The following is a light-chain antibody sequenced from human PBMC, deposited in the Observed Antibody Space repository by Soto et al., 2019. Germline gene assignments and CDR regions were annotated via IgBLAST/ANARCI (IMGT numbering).Light chain of an antibody. Sequence: EIVMTPSPATLSVSPGDRATLSCRASQSVSSNLAWYQQKPGQAPRLLIYGASTRATGIPARFSGSGSGTEFTLTISSLQSEDFAVYYCPQYNNWPTWTFGQGTKVDIK. CDR2: GAS. CDR1: QSVSSN. CDR3: PQYNNWPTWT. V-gene: IGKV3-15*01. J-gene: IGKJ1*01.